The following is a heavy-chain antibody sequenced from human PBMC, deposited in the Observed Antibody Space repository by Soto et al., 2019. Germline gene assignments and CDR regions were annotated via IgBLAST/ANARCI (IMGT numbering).Heavy chain of an antibody. D-gene: IGHD4-17*01. V-gene: IGHV1-3*01. Sequence: ASVKVSCKASGYTFTSYAMHWVRQAPGQRLEWMGWINAGNGNTKYSQKFQGRVTITRDTSASTAYMELSSLRSEDTAVYYYASSVDYGGPEKYYYYYGMDVWG. CDR1: GYTFTSYA. J-gene: IGHJ6*02. CDR3: ASSVDYGGPEKYYYYYGMDV. CDR2: INAGNGNT.